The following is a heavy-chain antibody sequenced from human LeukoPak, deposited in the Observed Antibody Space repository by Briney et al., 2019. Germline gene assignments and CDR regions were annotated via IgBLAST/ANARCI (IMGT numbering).Heavy chain of an antibody. Sequence: GRSLRLSCTASGFTFGDYAMSWVRQAPGKGLEWVGFIRSKAYGGTTEYAASVKGRSTISRDDSKSIAYLQMNSLKTEDTAVYYCTSCSSISCYTFDFDYWGQGTLVTVSS. D-gene: IGHD2-2*02. CDR3: TSCSSISCYTFDFDY. V-gene: IGHV3-49*04. CDR2: IRSKAYGGTT. CDR1: GFTFGDYA. J-gene: IGHJ4*02.